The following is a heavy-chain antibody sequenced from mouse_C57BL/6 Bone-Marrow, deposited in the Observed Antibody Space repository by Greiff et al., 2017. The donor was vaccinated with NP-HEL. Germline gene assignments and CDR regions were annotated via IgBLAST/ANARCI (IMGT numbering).Heavy chain of an antibody. CDR1: GYAFTNYL. Sequence: VQLQQSGAELVRPGTSVKVSCKASGYAFTNYLIEWVKQRPGQGLAWIGVINPGSGGTNYNEKFKGKATLTADKSSSTAYMQLSSLTSEDSAVYFCARQGAPYDGYYGVAYWGQGTLVTVSA. D-gene: IGHD2-3*01. CDR2: INPGSGGT. V-gene: IGHV1-54*01. J-gene: IGHJ3*01. CDR3: ARQGAPYDGYYGVAY.